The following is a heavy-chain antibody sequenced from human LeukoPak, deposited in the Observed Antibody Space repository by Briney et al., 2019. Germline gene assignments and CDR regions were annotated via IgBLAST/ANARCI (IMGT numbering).Heavy chain of an antibody. CDR3: ARDSNDKLDY. Sequence: GASVKVSCKASGYTFSSYGISWVRQAPGQGLEWMGWISADNGNTNYVQKFQGRVTMTTDTSTSTAYMELRSLRSDDTAVYYCARDSNDKLDYWGQGTLVTVSS. D-gene: IGHD3-9*01. CDR1: GYTFSSYG. V-gene: IGHV1-18*01. J-gene: IGHJ4*02. CDR2: ISADNGNT.